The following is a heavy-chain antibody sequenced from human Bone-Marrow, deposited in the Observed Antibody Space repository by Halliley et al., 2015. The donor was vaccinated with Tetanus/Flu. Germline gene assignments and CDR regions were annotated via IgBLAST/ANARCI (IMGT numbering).Heavy chain of an antibody. Sequence: WVSSISSRSTYIYQPDSLKGRFTISRGDARNSLYLQMNSLTAEDTAVYFCSRSEVSTTGDYWGRGTLVTVSS. CDR3: SRSEVSTTGDY. D-gene: IGHD1-7*01. J-gene: IGHJ4*02. CDR2: ISSRSTYI. V-gene: IGHV3-21*01.